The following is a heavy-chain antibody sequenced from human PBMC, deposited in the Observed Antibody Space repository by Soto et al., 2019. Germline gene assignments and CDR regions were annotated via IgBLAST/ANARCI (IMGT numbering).Heavy chain of an antibody. J-gene: IGHJ6*02. CDR1: GYTFTSYD. Sequence: QVQLVQSGAEVKKPGASVKVSCKASGYTFTSYDINWVRQATGQGLEWMGWMNPNSANTGYAQKVPGRVTMTRTTSITTAYMELSSLPSEDTAVYSSAREGVRGMDVWGQGTTVTVSS. CDR2: MNPNSANT. V-gene: IGHV1-8*01. D-gene: IGHD3-16*01. CDR3: AREGVRGMDV.